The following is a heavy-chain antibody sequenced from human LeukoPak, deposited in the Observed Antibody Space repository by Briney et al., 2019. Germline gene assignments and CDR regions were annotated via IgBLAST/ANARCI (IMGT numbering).Heavy chain of an antibody. CDR3: AKDKSTGSSYFDY. J-gene: IGHJ4*02. D-gene: IGHD5/OR15-5a*01. V-gene: IGHV3-9*03. CDR2: ISWNSGSI. CDR1: GFTFDDYA. Sequence: HPGGSLRLSCAVSGFTFDDYAMHWVRQAPGKGLEWVSGISWNSGSIGYADSVKGRFTIFRDNAKNSLYLQMNSLRAEDMALYYCAKDKSTGSSYFDYWGQGTLVTVSS.